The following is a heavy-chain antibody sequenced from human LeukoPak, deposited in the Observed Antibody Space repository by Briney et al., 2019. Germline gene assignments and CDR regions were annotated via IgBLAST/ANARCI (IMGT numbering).Heavy chain of an antibody. CDR3: AKEIDTLGTNAFDI. CDR1: GFTVSSNY. J-gene: IGHJ3*02. D-gene: IGHD2-15*01. Sequence: GGSLRLSCAASGFTVSSNYMSWVRQAPGEGLEWVSLISGDGGSTYYADSVRGRFTISRDNSKNSLYLQMDSLRTEDTAFYYCAKEIDTLGTNAFDIWGQGTMVTVSS. CDR2: ISGDGGST. V-gene: IGHV3-43*02.